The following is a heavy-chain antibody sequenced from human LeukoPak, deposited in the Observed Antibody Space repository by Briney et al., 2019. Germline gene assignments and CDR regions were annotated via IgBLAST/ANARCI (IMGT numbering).Heavy chain of an antibody. Sequence: PGGSLPVSRAASGFTFSSYWMSWVRQAPGKGLEWVANIKQDGSEKYYVDSVKGRFTISRDNAKNSLYLQMNSLRAEDTAVYYCARDPSSGWYGSNYFDYWGQGPLVPVTS. V-gene: IGHV3-7*05. CDR3: ARDPSSGWYGSNYFDY. D-gene: IGHD6-19*01. CDR2: IKQDGSEK. J-gene: IGHJ4*02. CDR1: GFTFSSYW.